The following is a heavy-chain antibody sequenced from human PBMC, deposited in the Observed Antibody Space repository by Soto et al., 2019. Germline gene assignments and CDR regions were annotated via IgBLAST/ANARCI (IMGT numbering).Heavy chain of an antibody. CDR3: ARQRVRRPDKYYYMDV. J-gene: IGHJ6*03. Sequence: PGESLKISCKGSGYSFTSYWIGWVRQMPGKGLEWMGIIYPGDSDTRYSPSFQGQVTISADKSISTAYLQWSSLKASDTAMYYCARQRVRRPDKYYYMDVWGKGTTVTVSS. V-gene: IGHV5-51*01. CDR2: IYPGDSDT. CDR1: GYSFTSYW. D-gene: IGHD1-1*01.